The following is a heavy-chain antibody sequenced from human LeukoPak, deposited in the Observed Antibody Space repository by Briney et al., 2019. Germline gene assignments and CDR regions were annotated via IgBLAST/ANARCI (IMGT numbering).Heavy chain of an antibody. CDR1: GFTFSSYT. Sequence: GGSLRLSCEASGFTFSSYTMHWVRQTPGKGLEWVAAISYAGSNTHYADSVKGRFTISRDNSKNTMFLQMSSLRVEDTALYYCARDERGFFYYMDVWGKGTTVTVSS. CDR3: ARDERGFFYYMDV. D-gene: IGHD2-15*01. CDR2: ISYAGSNT. V-gene: IGHV3-30*04. J-gene: IGHJ6*03.